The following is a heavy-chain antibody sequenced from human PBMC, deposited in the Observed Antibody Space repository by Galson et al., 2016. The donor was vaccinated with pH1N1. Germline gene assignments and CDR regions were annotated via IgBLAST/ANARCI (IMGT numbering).Heavy chain of an antibody. CDR2: IHYSGTT. CDR3: ARAGGILYDFDY. J-gene: IGHJ4*02. CDR1: GGSISSETYY. V-gene: IGHV4-39*07. D-gene: IGHD2-8*01. Sequence: SETLSLTCSVSGGSISSETYYWGWIRQPPGKGLEWIGGIHYSGTTYHSPSLKSRVTLSVDTSKNQFSLKVTSVTAADTAVYYCARAGGILYDFDYWGQGSLVTVTS.